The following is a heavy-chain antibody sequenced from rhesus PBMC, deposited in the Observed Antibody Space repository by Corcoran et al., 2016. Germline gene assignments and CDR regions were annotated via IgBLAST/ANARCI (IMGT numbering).Heavy chain of an antibody. Sequence: QVQLQESGPGLVKPSETLSLTCTVSGASISSNWWTWIRQPPGKGLEWIGDIDGNNGRTNYNPSLKSRVTISKDASKNHFSLKLSSVTAADTAVYYCAREKDDYWGQGVLVTVSS. V-gene: IGHV4-80*01. J-gene: IGHJ4*01. CDR2: IDGNNGRT. CDR1: GASISSNW. CDR3: AREKDDY.